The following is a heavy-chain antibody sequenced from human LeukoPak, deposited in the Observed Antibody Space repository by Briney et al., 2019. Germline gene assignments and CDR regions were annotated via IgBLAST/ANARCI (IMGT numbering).Heavy chain of an antibody. V-gene: IGHV3-9*01. D-gene: IGHD2-2*01. CDR3: AKERGLDSSTSCFDY. Sequence: PGGSLRLSCAASGFTFDDYAMHWVRQAPGKGLEWVSGISWNSGSIGYADSAKGRFTISRDNAKDSLYLQMNSLRAEDTALYYCAKERGLDSSTSCFDYWGQGTLVTVSS. CDR2: ISWNSGSI. CDR1: GFTFDDYA. J-gene: IGHJ4*02.